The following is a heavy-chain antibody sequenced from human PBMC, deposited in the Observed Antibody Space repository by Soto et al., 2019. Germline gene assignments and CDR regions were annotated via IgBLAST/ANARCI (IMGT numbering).Heavy chain of an antibody. CDR2: ISAYNGNT. D-gene: IGHD3-3*01. Sequence: ASVKVSCEASGYTFTSYGISWVRQAPGQGLEWMGWISAYNGNTNYAQKLQGRVTMTTDTSTSTAYMELRSLRSDDTAVYYCASGSLVLRFLEWLLHYYSYFYMDVWGTVTTVTVSS. J-gene: IGHJ6*03. CDR1: GYTFTSYG. CDR3: ASGSLVLRFLEWLLHYYSYFYMDV. V-gene: IGHV1-18*01.